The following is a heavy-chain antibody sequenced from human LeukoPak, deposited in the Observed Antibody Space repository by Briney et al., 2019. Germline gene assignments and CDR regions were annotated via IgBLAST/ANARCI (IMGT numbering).Heavy chain of an antibody. CDR1: DYTLTSHG. Sequence: ASVKVSCKVTDYTLTSHGISWVRQAPGQGLEWMGWISANNDNAKYPENLQGRVTMTTDTSTSTAYMELRSLISDDTAIYYCVDSLYVWGQGTLVTVSS. CDR2: ISANNDNA. D-gene: IGHD2-8*01. V-gene: IGHV1-18*01. J-gene: IGHJ4*02. CDR3: VDSLYV.